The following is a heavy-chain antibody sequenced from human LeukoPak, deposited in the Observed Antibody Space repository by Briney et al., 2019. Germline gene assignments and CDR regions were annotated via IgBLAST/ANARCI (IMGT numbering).Heavy chain of an antibody. CDR3: ARGVLTYYDYVWGSYRYSYFDY. D-gene: IGHD3-16*02. Sequence: SVKVSCKASGGTFSSYAISWVRQAPGQGLEWMGRIIPIHGIANYAQKFQGRVTITADKSTSTAYMELSSLRSEDTAVYYCARGVLTYYDYVWGSYRYSYFDYWGQGTLVTVSS. CDR2: IIPIHGIA. J-gene: IGHJ4*02. CDR1: GGTFSSYA. V-gene: IGHV1-69*04.